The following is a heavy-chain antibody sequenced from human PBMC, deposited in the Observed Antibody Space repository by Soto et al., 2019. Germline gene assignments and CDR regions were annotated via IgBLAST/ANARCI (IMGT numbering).Heavy chain of an antibody. V-gene: IGHV4-39*01. Sequence: QLQLQESGPGLGKPSETLSLTCTVSGGSISSSSYYWGWIRQPPGKGLEWIGSIYGRGSTYYNPYLKSRVTISVDMSKNQFSLKLRSVTAADTAVYYCARQDTTLNWFDPWGQGTLVTVSS. J-gene: IGHJ5*02. CDR2: IYGRGST. D-gene: IGHD1-26*01. CDR3: ARQDTTLNWFDP. CDR1: GGSISSSSYY.